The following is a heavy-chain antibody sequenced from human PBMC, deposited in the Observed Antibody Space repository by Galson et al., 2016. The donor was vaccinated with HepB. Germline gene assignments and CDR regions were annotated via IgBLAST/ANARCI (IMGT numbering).Heavy chain of an antibody. V-gene: IGHV1-24*01. J-gene: IGHJ4*02. CDR1: GYTLTELA. Sequence: SVKVSCKVSGYTLTELAMHWVRQASGKGLEWMGGFDPDDGETIYAQKFQGRVTMTEDTSTDTAYMELSSLRSEDTAVYYCATGPASFDYWGQGTLVTVSS. CDR2: FDPDDGET. CDR3: ATGPASFDY.